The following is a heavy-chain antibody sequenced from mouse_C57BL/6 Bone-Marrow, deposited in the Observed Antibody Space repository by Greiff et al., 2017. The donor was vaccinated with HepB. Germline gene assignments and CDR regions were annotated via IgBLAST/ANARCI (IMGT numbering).Heavy chain of an antibody. CDR1: GYSITSGYY. J-gene: IGHJ2*01. Sequence: DVQLVESGPGLVKPSQSLSLTCSVTGYSITSGYYWNWIRQFPGNKLEWMGYISYDGSNNYNPSLKNRISITRDTSKNQFFLKLNSVTTEDTATYYCARGGGLDYWGQGTTLTVSS. CDR2: ISYDGSN. CDR3: ARGGGLDY. V-gene: IGHV3-6*01.